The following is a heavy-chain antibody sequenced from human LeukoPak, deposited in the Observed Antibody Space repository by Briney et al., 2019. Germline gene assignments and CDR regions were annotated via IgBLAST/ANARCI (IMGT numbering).Heavy chain of an antibody. CDR1: GSTFSSYS. D-gene: IGHD3-22*01. J-gene: IGHJ4*02. V-gene: IGHV3-43*02. CDR3: AKDYGAYYYDSSGPDY. CDR2: ISGDGGST. Sequence: HPGGSLRLSCAASGSTFSSYSMNWVRQAPGKGLEWVSLISGDGGSTYYADSVKGRFTISRDNSKNSLYLQMNSLRTEDTALYYCAKDYGAYYYDSSGPDYWGQGTLVTVSS.